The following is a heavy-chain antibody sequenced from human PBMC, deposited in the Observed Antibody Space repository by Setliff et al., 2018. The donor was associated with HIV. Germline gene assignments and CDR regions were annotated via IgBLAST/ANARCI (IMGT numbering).Heavy chain of an antibody. Sequence: SATLSLTCTVSGGSISSYYWSWIRQSPGKGLEWIGYTYTSGSTNYNHNPSLKSRVTISVDTAKNQFSLKLSSVTAADTAVYYCAGSSSSWSGWFDPWGQGTLVTVSS. CDR2: TYTSGST. CDR3: AGSSSSWSGWFDP. J-gene: IGHJ5*02. D-gene: IGHD6-13*01. CDR1: GGSISSYY. V-gene: IGHV4-4*09.